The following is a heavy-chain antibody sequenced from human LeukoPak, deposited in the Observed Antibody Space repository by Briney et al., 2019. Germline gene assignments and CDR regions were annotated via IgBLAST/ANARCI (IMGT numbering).Heavy chain of an antibody. CDR3: AKGGIVVVPAASEGPP. V-gene: IGHV3-30*02. Sequence: GGSLRLSCAASGFTLSSYGMHWVRQAPGKGLEWVAFIRYDGSNKYYADSVKGRFTISRDNSKNTLYLQMNSLRAEDTAVYYCAKGGIVVVPAASEGPPWGQGTLVTVSS. D-gene: IGHD2-2*01. J-gene: IGHJ5*02. CDR1: GFTLSSYG. CDR2: IRYDGSNK.